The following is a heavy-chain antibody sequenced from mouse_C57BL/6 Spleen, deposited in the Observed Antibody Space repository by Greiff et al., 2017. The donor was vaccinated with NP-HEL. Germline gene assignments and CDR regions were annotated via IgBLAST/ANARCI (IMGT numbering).Heavy chain of an antibody. V-gene: IGHV5-12*01. CDR2: ISNGGGST. D-gene: IGHD4-1*01. J-gene: IGHJ1*03. CDR3: ARRLTAAYWYFDV. Sequence: EVKVVESGGGLVQPGGSLKLSCAASGFTFSDYYMYWVRQTPEKRLEWVAYISNGGGSTYYPDTVKGRFTISRDNAKNTLYLQMSRLKSEDTAMYYCARRLTAAYWYFDVWGTGTTVTVSS. CDR1: GFTFSDYY.